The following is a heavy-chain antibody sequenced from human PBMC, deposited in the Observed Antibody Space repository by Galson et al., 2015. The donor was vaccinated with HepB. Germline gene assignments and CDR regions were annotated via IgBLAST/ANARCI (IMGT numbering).Heavy chain of an antibody. CDR2: IYYSGST. CDR1: GGSISSSSYY. V-gene: IGHV4-39*01. J-gene: IGHJ4*02. D-gene: IGHD2-2*01. Sequence: SETLSLTCTVSGGSISSSSYYWGWIRQPPGKGLEWIGSIYYSGSTYYNPSLKSRVTISVDTSKNQFSLKLSSVTAADTAVYYCARGYCSSTNCYSFHWGQGTLVTVSS. CDR3: ARGYCSSTNCYSFH.